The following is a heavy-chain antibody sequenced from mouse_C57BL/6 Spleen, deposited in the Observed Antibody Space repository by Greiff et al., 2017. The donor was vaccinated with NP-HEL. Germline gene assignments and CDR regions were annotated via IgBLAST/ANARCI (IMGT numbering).Heavy chain of an antibody. CDR1: GFNIKDYY. D-gene: IGHD3-1*01. Sequence: VQLKESGAELVKPGASVKLSCTASGFNIKDYYMHWVKQRTEQGLEWIGRIDPEDGETKYAQKFQGKSTITADTSSNTAYLQLSSLTSEDTAVYYGARTGGLLWAMDYWGQGTSVTVSS. J-gene: IGHJ4*01. V-gene: IGHV14-2*01. CDR2: IDPEDGET. CDR3: ARTGGLLWAMDY.